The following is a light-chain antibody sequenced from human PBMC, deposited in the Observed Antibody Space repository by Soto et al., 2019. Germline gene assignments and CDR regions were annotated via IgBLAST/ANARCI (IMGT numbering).Light chain of an antibody. CDR2: EGS. CDR3: CSYAGSQTYV. CDR1: SSDVGSYNL. Sequence: QSALTQPASVSGSPGQSITISCTGTSSDVGSYNLVSWYQQHPGKAPKLMIYEGSKRPSGVSNRFSGSKSGNTASLTISGLQAEDEADYYCCSYAGSQTYVFGTGTK. V-gene: IGLV2-23*01. J-gene: IGLJ1*01.